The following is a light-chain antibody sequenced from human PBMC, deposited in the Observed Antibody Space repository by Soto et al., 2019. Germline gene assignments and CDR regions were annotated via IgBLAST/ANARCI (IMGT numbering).Light chain of an antibody. Sequence: QSVLTQSPSASASLGASVKLTCTLSSGHSSYTIAWHQQQPEKGPRYLMTLNSDGSHSKGDGTPDRFSGSSSGAERYLSISSLQSEDEADYYCQTWGTGIEVFGGGTKGTVL. J-gene: IGLJ3*02. CDR1: SGHSSYT. V-gene: IGLV4-69*01. CDR3: QTWGTGIEV. CDR2: LNSDGSH.